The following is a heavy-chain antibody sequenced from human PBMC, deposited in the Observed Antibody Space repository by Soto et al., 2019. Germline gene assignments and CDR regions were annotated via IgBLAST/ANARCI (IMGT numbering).Heavy chain of an antibody. CDR2: MNPNSGNT. CDR1: GYTFTSYG. Sequence: ASVKVSCKASGYTFTSYGISWVRQAPGQGLEWMGWMNPNSGNTAYAQKFQGRVTMTRNTSISTAYMELSGLRSEDTAVYYCARDRPRGFDPWGQGTLVPVSS. V-gene: IGHV1-8*02. CDR3: ARDRPRGFDP. J-gene: IGHJ5*02.